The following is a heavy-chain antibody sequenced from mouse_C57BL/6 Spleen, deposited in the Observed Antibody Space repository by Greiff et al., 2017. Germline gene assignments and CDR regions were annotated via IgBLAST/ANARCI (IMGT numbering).Heavy chain of an antibody. J-gene: IGHJ4*01. Sequence: VQLQQPGAELVKPGASVKLSCKASGYTFTSYWMHWVKQRPGQGLEWIGMIHPNSGRTNYNEKFKSKATLTVDKSSRTAYMQLSSLTSEDSAVYYCARPSSGTGGYYAMDYWGQGTSVTVSS. CDR3: ARPSSGTGGYYAMDY. CDR1: GYTFTSYW. V-gene: IGHV1-64*01. D-gene: IGHD4-1*01. CDR2: IHPNSGRT.